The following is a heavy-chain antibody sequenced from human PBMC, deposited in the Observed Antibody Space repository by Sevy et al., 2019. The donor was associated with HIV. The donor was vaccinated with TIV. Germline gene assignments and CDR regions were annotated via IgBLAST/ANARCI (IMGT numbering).Heavy chain of an antibody. CDR1: GGSMSDYY. J-gene: IGHJ6*02. V-gene: IGHV4-59*13. CDR3: ARDRSSSGWYGYDYYYGMDV. D-gene: IGHD6-19*01. Sequence: KQSQTLSLTCTVSGGSMSDYYWTWIRQPPGRGLEWIGNIFYSGNINYSPSLKSRLTISIDTSKNQFSLNLRSVTAADTAVYYCARDRSSSGWYGYDYYYGMDVWGQGTTVTVSS. CDR2: IFYSGNI.